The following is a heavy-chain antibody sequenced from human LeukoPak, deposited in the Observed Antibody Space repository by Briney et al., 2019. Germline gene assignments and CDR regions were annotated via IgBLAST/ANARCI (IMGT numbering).Heavy chain of an antibody. Sequence: PGGSLRLSCAASGFTFSSYSMNWVRQAPGKGLEWVSSISSSSSYIYYADSVKGRFTISRDNAKNALYLQMNSLRSEDTAVYYCATDASGITHHALGVWGQGTTVTVSS. V-gene: IGHV3-21*01. D-gene: IGHD3-10*01. J-gene: IGHJ6*02. CDR1: GFTFSSYS. CDR2: ISSSSSYI. CDR3: ATDASGITHHALGV.